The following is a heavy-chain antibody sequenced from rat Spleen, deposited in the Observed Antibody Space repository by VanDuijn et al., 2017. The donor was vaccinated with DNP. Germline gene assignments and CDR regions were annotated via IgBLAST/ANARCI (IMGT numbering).Heavy chain of an antibody. D-gene: IGHD1-4*01. V-gene: IGHV3-3*01. CDR2: VNSAGST. J-gene: IGHJ4*01. Sequence: EVQLQESGPGFVKPSQSLSLTCSVTGYSITSSYRWNWIRKFPGNKLEWMGSVNSAGSTNYNPSLKSRISITRDISKNQLFLQVNSVTTEDTATYYCARWPGYNPPYAMDAWGQGTSVTVSS. CDR1: GYSITSSYR. CDR3: ARWPGYNPPYAMDA.